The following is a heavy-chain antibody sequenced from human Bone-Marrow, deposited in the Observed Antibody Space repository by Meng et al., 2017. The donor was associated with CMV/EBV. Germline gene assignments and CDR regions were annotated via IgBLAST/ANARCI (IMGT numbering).Heavy chain of an antibody. CDR1: GFTFSDYY. CDR3: ARDWKNWGTDFDY. D-gene: IGHD7-27*01. Sequence: GESLKISCAASGFTFSDYYMSWIRQAPGKGLEWVSYISSSGSTIYYADSVKGRFTISRDNAKNSLYLQMNSLRAEDTAVYYCARDWKNWGTDFDYWGQGTRVTGSS. J-gene: IGHJ4*02. CDR2: ISSSGSTI. V-gene: IGHV3-11*01.